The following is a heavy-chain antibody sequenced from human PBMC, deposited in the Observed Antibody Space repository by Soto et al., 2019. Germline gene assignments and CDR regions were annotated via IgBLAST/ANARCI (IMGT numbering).Heavy chain of an antibody. Sequence: GGSLRLSCAASGFTFSSYAMSWVRQAPGKGLEWVSAISGSGGSTYYADSVKGRFTISRDNSKNTLYLQMNSLRAEDTAVYYCAKDGSILWLNGNLDYWGQGTLVTVSS. V-gene: IGHV3-23*01. D-gene: IGHD3-3*01. CDR2: ISGSGGST. CDR1: GFTFSSYA. J-gene: IGHJ4*02. CDR3: AKDGSILWLNGNLDY.